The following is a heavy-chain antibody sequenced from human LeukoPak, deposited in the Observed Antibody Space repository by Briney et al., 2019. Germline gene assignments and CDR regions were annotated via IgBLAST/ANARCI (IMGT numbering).Heavy chain of an antibody. J-gene: IGHJ4*02. CDR3: ARGPPPDFDY. V-gene: IGHV4-30-2*01. CDR1: GGSISSGGYY. Sequence: SETLSLTCTVSGGSISSGGYYWSWIRQAPGKGLEWIGYFYDSGNTYYNPSLKSRVTMSVDTSKNQFSLKLSSVTAADTAVYYCARGPPPDFDYWGQGTLVTVSS. CDR2: FYDSGNT.